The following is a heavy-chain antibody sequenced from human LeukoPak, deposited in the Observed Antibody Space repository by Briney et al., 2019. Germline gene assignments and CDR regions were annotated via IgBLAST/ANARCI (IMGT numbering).Heavy chain of an antibody. J-gene: IGHJ6*03. CDR2: IYYSGST. V-gene: IGHV4-59*01. Sequence: SETLSLTCTVSGGSISSYYWSWIRQPPGKGLEWIGYIYYSGSTNYNPSLKSRVTISVDTSKNQFSLKLSSVTAADTAVYYCARDRAAGSYYYYYMDVWGKGTTVTVSS. CDR1: GGSISSYY. D-gene: IGHD6-13*01. CDR3: ARDRAAGSYYYYYMDV.